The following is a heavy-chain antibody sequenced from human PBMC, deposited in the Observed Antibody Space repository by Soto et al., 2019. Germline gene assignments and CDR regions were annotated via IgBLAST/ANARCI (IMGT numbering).Heavy chain of an antibody. CDR1: GYTFTSYG. CDR3: ARDLPGYCSSTSCYAGHDAFDI. D-gene: IGHD2-2*01. V-gene: IGHV1-18*01. CDR2: ISAYNGNT. Sequence: GASVKVSCKASGYTFTSYGISWVRQAPEQGLEWMGWISAYNGNTNYAQKLQGRVTMTTDTSTSTAYMELRSLRSDDTAVYYCARDLPGYCSSTSCYAGHDAFDIWGQGTMVTVSS. J-gene: IGHJ3*02.